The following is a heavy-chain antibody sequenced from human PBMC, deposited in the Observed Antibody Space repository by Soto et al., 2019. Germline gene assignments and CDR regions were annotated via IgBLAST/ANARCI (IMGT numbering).Heavy chain of an antibody. CDR1: GVTFRSYA. V-gene: IGHV3-23*01. CDR2: ISGSGGST. J-gene: IGHJ3*02. CDR3: TSLRPGFDI. Sequence: GGSLRLSCTASGVTFRSYAMSWVRQAPGKGLEWVSAISGSGGSTYYADSVKGRFTISRDNSKNTLYLQMNSLRAEDTAVYYCTSLRPGFDIWGQGTMVTVSS.